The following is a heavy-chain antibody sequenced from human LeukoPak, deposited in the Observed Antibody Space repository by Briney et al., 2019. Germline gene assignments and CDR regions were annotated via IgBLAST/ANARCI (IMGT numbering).Heavy chain of an antibody. CDR3: ARDGAVTMVRGVILTYYYYMDV. CDR2: ISSSSSYI. CDR1: VFTFSSYS. V-gene: IGHV3-21*01. Sequence: PGGSLRLSCAASVFTFSSYSMNWVRQAPGKGLEWVSSISSSSSYIYYADSVKGRFTISRDNAKNSLYLQMNSLRAEDTAVYYCARDGAVTMVRGVILTYYYYMDVWGKGTTVTVSS. J-gene: IGHJ6*03. D-gene: IGHD3-10*01.